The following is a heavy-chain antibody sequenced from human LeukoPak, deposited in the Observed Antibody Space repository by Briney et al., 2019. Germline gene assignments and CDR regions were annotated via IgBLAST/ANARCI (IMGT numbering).Heavy chain of an antibody. V-gene: IGHV1-2*02. CDR2: INPNSGGT. CDR1: GYTFTGYY. Sequence: ASVKVSCKASGYTFTGYYMHWVRQAPGQGLEWMGWINPNSGGTNYAQKFQGRVTMTRDTSISTAYMELSRLRSDDTAVYYCARERGDSGSYWVDYWGQGTLVTVSS. CDR3: ARERGDSGSYWVDY. D-gene: IGHD1-26*01. J-gene: IGHJ4*02.